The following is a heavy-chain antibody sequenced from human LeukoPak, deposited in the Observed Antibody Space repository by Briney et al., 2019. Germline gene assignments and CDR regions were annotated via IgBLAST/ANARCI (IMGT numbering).Heavy chain of an antibody. CDR1: GFTVSSNY. J-gene: IGHJ4*02. D-gene: IGHD6-13*01. CDR2: ISGSGGST. CDR3: AKDLIAAAGTFDY. V-gene: IGHV3-23*01. Sequence: PGGSLRLSCAASGFTVSSNYMSWVRQAPGKGLEWVSAISGSGGSTYYADSVKGRFTISRDNSKNTLYLQMNSLRAEDTAVYYCAKDLIAAAGTFDYWGQGTLVTVSS.